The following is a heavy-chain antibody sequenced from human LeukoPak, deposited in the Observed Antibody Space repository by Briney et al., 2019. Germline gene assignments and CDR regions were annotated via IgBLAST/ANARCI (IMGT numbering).Heavy chain of an antibody. D-gene: IGHD3-10*01. CDR3: ARDHYYESGSYHWYFDL. Sequence: GGSLRLSSAASGFTFSSYEMNWVRQAPGKGLEWLSYISSSGSTIYYADSVKGRFTISRDNAKNTLYLQMNSLRAEDTAVYYCARDHYYESGSYHWYFDLWGRGTLVTVSS. CDR2: ISSSGSTI. CDR1: GFTFSSYE. J-gene: IGHJ2*01. V-gene: IGHV3-48*03.